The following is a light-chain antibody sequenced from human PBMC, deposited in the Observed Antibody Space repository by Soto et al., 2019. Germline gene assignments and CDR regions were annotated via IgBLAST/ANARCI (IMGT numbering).Light chain of an antibody. J-gene: IGKJ5*01. CDR1: QIVDSGY. CDR2: GTS. Sequence: EIVLTQSPGTLSLSPGDRATLSCRASQIVDSGYLAWYQQRPGQAPRLLIYGTSSRATGIPDRFSGRGSGTELTLTISRLETEDFAVYSCKQYEDSPITFGQGTRLDI. CDR3: KQYEDSPIT. V-gene: IGKV3-20*01.